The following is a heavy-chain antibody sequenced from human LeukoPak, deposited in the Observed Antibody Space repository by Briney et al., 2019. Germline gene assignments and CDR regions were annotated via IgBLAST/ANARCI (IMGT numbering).Heavy chain of an antibody. CDR2: IYSGGST. Sequence: GGSLRLSCAASGFTVSSNYMSWVRQAPGKGLEWVSVIYSGGSTYYADSVKGRFTISRDNSKNTLYLQMNSLRAEDTAVYYCARMVVAATDFDYWGQGTLVTVSS. CDR3: ARMVVAATDFDY. D-gene: IGHD2-15*01. J-gene: IGHJ4*02. CDR1: GFTVSSNY. V-gene: IGHV3-66*01.